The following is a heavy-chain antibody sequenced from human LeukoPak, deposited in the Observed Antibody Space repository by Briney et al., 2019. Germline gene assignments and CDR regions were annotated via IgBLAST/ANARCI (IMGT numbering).Heavy chain of an antibody. CDR1: GYTFTSYG. CDR3: ALVGASWSFDY. Sequence: ASVKVSFKASGYTFTSYGISWVRQAPGQGLEWRGWINPNSGGTNYAQKFQGRGTMTRDTSISTAYMELSRLRSDDTAVYYCALVGASWSFDYWGQGTLVTVSS. D-gene: IGHD1-26*01. CDR2: INPNSGGT. J-gene: IGHJ4*02. V-gene: IGHV1-2*02.